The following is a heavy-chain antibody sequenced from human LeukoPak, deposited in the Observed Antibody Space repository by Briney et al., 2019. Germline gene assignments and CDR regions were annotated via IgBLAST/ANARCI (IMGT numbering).Heavy chain of an antibody. V-gene: IGHV3-21*04. J-gene: IGHJ3*02. Sequence: GGSLRLSCAASGFTFSSYSMNWVRQAPGKGLEWVSSISRSSNYIYYADSVKGRFTISRDNAKNSLYLQINSLRAEDMALYYCAKDIAGGDGYNLVDAFDIWGQGTMVTVSS. CDR1: GFTFSSYS. D-gene: IGHD5-24*01. CDR3: AKDIAGGDGYNLVDAFDI. CDR2: ISRSSNYI.